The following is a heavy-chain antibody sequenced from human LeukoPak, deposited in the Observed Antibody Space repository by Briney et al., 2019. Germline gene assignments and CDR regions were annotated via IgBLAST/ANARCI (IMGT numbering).Heavy chain of an antibody. CDR3: ARDEGYCSS. CDR2: ISGSAGTTL. D-gene: IGHD2-15*01. J-gene: IGHJ5*02. V-gene: IGHV3-48*03. CDR1: GFTFSNYE. Sequence: GGSLRLSCVASGFTFSNYEMKWVRQAPGKGLEWVSYISGSAGTTLYYADSVKGRFTISRDNAKNSLYLQMNSLRAEDTAIYYCARDEGYCSSWGQGTLVTVSS.